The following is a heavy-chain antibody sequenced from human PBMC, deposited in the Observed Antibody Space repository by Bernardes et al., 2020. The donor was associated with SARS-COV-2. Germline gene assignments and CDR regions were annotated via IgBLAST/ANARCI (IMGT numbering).Heavy chain of an antibody. CDR1: GFTFSSYA. Sequence: GGSLRLSCAASGFTFSSYAMSWVRQAPGKGLEWVSAISGSGGSTYYADSVKGRFTISRDNSKNTLYLQMNSLRAEDTAVYYCAKGEYYYDSSVYYYGMDVWGQGTTVTVSS. CDR3: AKGEYYYDSSVYYYGMDV. CDR2: ISGSGGST. J-gene: IGHJ6*02. V-gene: IGHV3-23*01. D-gene: IGHD3-22*01.